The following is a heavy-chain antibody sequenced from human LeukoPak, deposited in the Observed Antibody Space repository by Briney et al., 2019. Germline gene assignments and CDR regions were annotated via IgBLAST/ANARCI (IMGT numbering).Heavy chain of an antibody. D-gene: IGHD1-26*01. V-gene: IGHV3-23*01. CDR3: ARKYSGTNPFDY. Sequence: GGSLRLSCAASGFTLNNYTMSWVRQAPGKGLEWVSIINNSGGSTYYADSVKGRFTISRDLSKNTLYLQMNSLRAEDTALYYCARKYSGTNPFDYWGQGTLVTVSS. CDR1: GFTLNNYT. CDR2: INNSGGST. J-gene: IGHJ4*02.